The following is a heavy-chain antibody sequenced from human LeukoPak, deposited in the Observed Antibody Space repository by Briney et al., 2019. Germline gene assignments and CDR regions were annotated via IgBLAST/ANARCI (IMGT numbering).Heavy chain of an antibody. Sequence: ASVKVSCKASGYTFTGYYMHWVRQAPGQGLEWMGRINPNSGGTNYAQKFQGRVTMTRDTSISTAYMELSRLRSDDTAVYYCARVNRDTSGYYHVYFDYWGQGTLVSVSS. D-gene: IGHD3-22*01. CDR1: GYTFTGYY. J-gene: IGHJ4*02. CDR3: ARVNRDTSGYYHVYFDY. V-gene: IGHV1-2*06. CDR2: INPNSGGT.